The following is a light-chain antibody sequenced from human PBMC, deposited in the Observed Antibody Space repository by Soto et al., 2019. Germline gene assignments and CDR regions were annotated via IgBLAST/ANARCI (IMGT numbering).Light chain of an antibody. CDR2: GAS. Sequence: EIVLTQSPGTLSLSPGERATLSCRASQSASSSDLAWYQQRPGQSPRLLISGASTRAADTPDRFSGSGSGAEFTLTISRLEPEDFAVYYCHQYGSSPPYSFGQGTRLEIK. V-gene: IGKV3-20*01. CDR3: HQYGSSPPYS. CDR1: QSASSSD. J-gene: IGKJ2*03.